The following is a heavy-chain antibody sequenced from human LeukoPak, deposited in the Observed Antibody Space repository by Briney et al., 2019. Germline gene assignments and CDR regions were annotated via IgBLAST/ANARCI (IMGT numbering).Heavy chain of an antibody. CDR3: ARSDSSGWYGFDY. D-gene: IGHD6-19*01. V-gene: IGHV3-74*01. Sequence: PGRSLRLSCPASGFTFSSYWMHWVRQAPGKGLVWVSRINSDGSSTSYADSVKGRFTISRDNAKNTLYLQMNSLRAEDTAVYYCARSDSSGWYGFDYWGQGTLVTVSS. J-gene: IGHJ4*02. CDR1: GFTFSSYW. CDR2: INSDGSST.